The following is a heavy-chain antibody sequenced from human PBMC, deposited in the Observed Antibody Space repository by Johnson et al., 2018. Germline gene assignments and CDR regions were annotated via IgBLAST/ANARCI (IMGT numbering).Heavy chain of an antibody. CDR1: AGSFRGYY. CDR3: ARGRGYDYYYNYYSMDV. Sequence: QVQLQQWGAGLLKPSETLSLNCAVYAGSFRGYYWSWIRQPPGKGLEWIGEINHSGSPNYNPSLKSRVTISVETSTNHFSRKLNSVTAAETAVYYCARGRGYDYYYNYYSMDVWGQGTTVTVSS. D-gene: IGHD5-12*01. CDR2: INHSGSP. V-gene: IGHV4-34*01. J-gene: IGHJ6*02.